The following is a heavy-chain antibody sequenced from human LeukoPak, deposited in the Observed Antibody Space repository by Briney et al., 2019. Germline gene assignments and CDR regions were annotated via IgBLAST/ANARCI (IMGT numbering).Heavy chain of an antibody. J-gene: IGHJ3*02. D-gene: IGHD1-26*01. CDR3: ATPYSGGYHGLDI. CDR1: GGSISSSRYY. CDR2: IYYSGSI. Sequence: SETLSLTCTVSGGSISSSRYYWGWIRQPPGKGLEWIGSIYYSGSIYYNPSLRSRVTISVDTSRNQFSLKLGSVTAADTAVYYCATPYSGGYHGLDIWGQGTMITVSS. V-gene: IGHV4-39*01.